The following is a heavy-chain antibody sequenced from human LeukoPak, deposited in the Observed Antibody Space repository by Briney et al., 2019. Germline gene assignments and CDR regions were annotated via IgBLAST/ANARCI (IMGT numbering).Heavy chain of an antibody. CDR1: GYTFTSYY. CDR3: ARGFCSSGRYGYFQH. CDR2: INPSGGST. J-gene: IGHJ1*01. Sequence: ASVKDSCKASGYTFTSYYMHWVRQAPGQGLEWMGVINPSGGSTSYAQKFQGRVTMTRDTSTSTVYMELSSLRSEDTAVYYCARGFCSSGRYGYFQHWGQGTLVTVSS. V-gene: IGHV1-46*01. D-gene: IGHD6-19*01.